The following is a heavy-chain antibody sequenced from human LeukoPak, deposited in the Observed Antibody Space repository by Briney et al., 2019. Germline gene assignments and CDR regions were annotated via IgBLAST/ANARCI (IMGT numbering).Heavy chain of an antibody. CDR2: ISAYNGNT. Sequence: ASVKVSCKASGYTFTSYGISWVRQAPGQGLEWMGWISAYNGNTNYAQKHQGRVTKTTDTSTSTAYMELRSLRSDDTAVYYCARDDRLDAGYYYYGMDVWGQGTTVTVSS. J-gene: IGHJ6*02. D-gene: IGHD6-19*01. V-gene: IGHV1-18*01. CDR1: GYTFTSYG. CDR3: ARDDRLDAGYYYYGMDV.